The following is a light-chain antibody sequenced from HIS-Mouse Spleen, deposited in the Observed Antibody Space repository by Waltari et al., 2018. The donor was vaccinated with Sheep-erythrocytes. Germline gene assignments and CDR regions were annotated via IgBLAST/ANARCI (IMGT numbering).Light chain of an antibody. CDR2: SNN. CDR3: AAWDDSLNGPV. J-gene: IGLJ3*02. Sequence: QSVLTQPPSASGTPGQRVPISCSGSSPNIGSNTVIWYQQLPGTAPKLPCSSNNPRPSWVPGRFAGSKSGTSASLAIRGLQSEDEADYYCAAWDDSLNGPVFGGGTKLTVL. CDR1: SPNIGSNT. V-gene: IGLV1-44*01.